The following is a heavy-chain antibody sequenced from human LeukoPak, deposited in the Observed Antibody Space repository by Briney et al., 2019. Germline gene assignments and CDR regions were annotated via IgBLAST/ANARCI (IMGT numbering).Heavy chain of an antibody. CDR2: IYYSGST. CDR1: GGSISSYY. Sequence: SETLSLTCTVSGGSISSYYWSWLRQPPGKGLEWIGYIYYSGSTNYNPSLKSRVTISVDTSKNQFSLKLSSVTAADTAVYYCARSIAVARNDAFDIWGQGTMFTVSS. J-gene: IGHJ3*02. D-gene: IGHD6-19*01. V-gene: IGHV4-59*01. CDR3: ARSIAVARNDAFDI.